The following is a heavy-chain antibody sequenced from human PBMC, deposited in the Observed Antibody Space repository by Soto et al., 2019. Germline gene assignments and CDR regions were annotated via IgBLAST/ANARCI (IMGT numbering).Heavy chain of an antibody. Sequence: LRLSCAASGFTFSSYAMSWVRQAPGKGLEWVSAISGSGGSTYYADSVKGRFTISRDNSKNTLYLQMNSLRAEDTAVYYCAKRGSSSWLFDYWGQGTLVTVSS. D-gene: IGHD6-13*01. CDR3: AKRGSSSWLFDY. V-gene: IGHV3-23*01. CDR2: ISGSGGST. J-gene: IGHJ4*02. CDR1: GFTFSSYA.